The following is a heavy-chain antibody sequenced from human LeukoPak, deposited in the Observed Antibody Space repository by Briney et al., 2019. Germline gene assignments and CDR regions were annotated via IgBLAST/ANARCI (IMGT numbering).Heavy chain of an antibody. CDR1: GFSLSTNGVG. V-gene: IGHV2-5*02. Sequence: SGPTLVKPTQTLTLTCTFSGFSLSTNGVGVGWIRQPPGKALEWLALIYWDDDKRYSPSLKSRLTITKDTSKNQVVLTMTNMDPVDTATYYCAHPGLSIAAFDYWGQGTLVTVSS. D-gene: IGHD6-6*01. CDR3: AHPGLSIAAFDY. CDR2: IYWDDDK. J-gene: IGHJ4*02.